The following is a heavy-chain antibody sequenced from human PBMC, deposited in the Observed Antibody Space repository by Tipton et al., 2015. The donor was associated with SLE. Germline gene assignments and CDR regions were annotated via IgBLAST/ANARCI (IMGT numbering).Heavy chain of an antibody. CDR3: AKDGTGGSFFDY. D-gene: IGHD3-10*01. CDR2: IRYDGSNK. Sequence: SLRLSCAASGFTFSDYYMSWIRQAPGKGLEWVAFIRYDGSNKYYADSVKGRFTISRDNSKNTLYLQMNSLRAEDTAVYYCAKDGTGGSFFDYWGQGTLVTVSS. J-gene: IGHJ4*02. V-gene: IGHV3-30*02. CDR1: GFTFSDYY.